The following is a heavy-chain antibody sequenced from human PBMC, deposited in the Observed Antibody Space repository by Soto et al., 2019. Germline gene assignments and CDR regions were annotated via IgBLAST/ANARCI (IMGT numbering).Heavy chain of an antibody. CDR2: ISYDGSNK. V-gene: IGHV3-30*18. J-gene: IGHJ4*02. CDR3: AKAFRIVVPANI. Sequence: GGSLRLSCAASGFTFSSYGMHWVRQAPGKGLEWVAVISYDGSNKYYADSVKGRFTISRDNSKNTLYPQMNSLRAEDTAVYYCAKAFRIVVPANIWGQGTLVTVSS. D-gene: IGHD3-22*01. CDR1: GFTFSSYG.